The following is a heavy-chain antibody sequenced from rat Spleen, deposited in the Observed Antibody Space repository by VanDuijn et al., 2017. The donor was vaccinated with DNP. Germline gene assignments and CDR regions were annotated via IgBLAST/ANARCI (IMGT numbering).Heavy chain of an antibody. J-gene: IGHJ4*01. Sequence: EVQLVETGGGLVQPGRSLKLSCLASGFTFSRYGMYWIRHAPGKGLEWVDAINTGGGNTYNPDSVKGRFTISRDNAQNTLYLQMSKLGSEETAIYSCAREGDNYPGMMAMDAWGQGTSVTVSS. V-gene: IGHV5-58*01. D-gene: IGHD1-4*01. CDR1: GFTFSRYG. CDR3: AREGDNYPGMMAMDA. CDR2: INTGGGNT.